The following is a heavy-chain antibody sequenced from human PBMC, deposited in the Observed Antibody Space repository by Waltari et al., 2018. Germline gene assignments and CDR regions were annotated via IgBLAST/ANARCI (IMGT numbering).Heavy chain of an antibody. CDR1: GFHFRCYA. Sequence: EVRLLESGGGLVQPGGSLRPSWAASGFHFRCYALGWVRQAPGKGLEWVSAISGSGGSTYYADSVKGRFTISRDNSKNTLYLQMNSLRAEDTAVYYCAKENFWEYFDYWGQGTLVTVSS. J-gene: IGHJ4*02. CDR3: AKENFWEYFDY. V-gene: IGHV3-23*01. D-gene: IGHD3-10*01. CDR2: ISGSGGST.